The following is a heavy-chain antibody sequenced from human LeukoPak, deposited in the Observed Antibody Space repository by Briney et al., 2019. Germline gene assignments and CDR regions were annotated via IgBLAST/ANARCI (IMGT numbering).Heavy chain of an antibody. Sequence: GGSLRLSCAASGFTFSSYEMNWVRQAPGKGLEWVSYISSGGLTIYYADSVKGRFTISRDNAKNSLYLQMNSLRAEDTAVYHCARDVHGWGPIDYWGQGTLVTVSS. CDR2: ISSGGLTI. CDR3: ARDVHGWGPIDY. D-gene: IGHD3-10*01. V-gene: IGHV3-48*03. CDR1: GFTFSSYE. J-gene: IGHJ4*02.